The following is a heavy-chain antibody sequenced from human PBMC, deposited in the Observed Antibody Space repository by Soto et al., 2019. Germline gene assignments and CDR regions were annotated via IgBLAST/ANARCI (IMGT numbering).Heavy chain of an antibody. CDR2: IIPIFDTA. Sequence: GASVKVSCKASGGTFSSYAISWVRQAPGQGLEWMGGIIPIFDTANYAQKFQGRVTITADKSTSTAYMELSSLRSEDTAVYYCASERYSSGWYFDYWGQGTLVTVSS. J-gene: IGHJ4*02. CDR1: GGTFSSYA. V-gene: IGHV1-69*06. CDR3: ASERYSSGWYFDY. D-gene: IGHD6-19*01.